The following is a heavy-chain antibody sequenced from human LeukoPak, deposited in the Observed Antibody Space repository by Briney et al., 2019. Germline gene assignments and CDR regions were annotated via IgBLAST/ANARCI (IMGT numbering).Heavy chain of an antibody. D-gene: IGHD6-19*01. J-gene: IGHJ4*02. Sequence: PSETLSLTCAVSGYSISSGYYWGWIRQPPGKGLEWIGSIYHSGSTYYNPSIKSRVTISVDTSKNQFSLKLSSVTAADTAVYYCARELPGYSSGWFDYWGQGTLVTVSS. V-gene: IGHV4-38-2*02. CDR2: IYHSGST. CDR1: GYSISSGYY. CDR3: ARELPGYSSGWFDY.